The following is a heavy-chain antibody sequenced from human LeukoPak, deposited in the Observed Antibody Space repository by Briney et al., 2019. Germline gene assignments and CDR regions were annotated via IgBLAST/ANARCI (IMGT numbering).Heavy chain of an antibody. Sequence: PGGSLRLSCAASGFTFSSYAMSWVRQPPGKGLEWIGEINHSGSTNYNPSLKSRVTISVDTSKNQFSLKLSSVTAADTAVYYCARGRFIVVVPAGPLRRFDPWGQGTLVTVSS. CDR2: INHSGST. V-gene: IGHV4-34*01. CDR3: ARGRFIVVVPAGPLRRFDP. CDR1: GFTFSSYA. J-gene: IGHJ5*02. D-gene: IGHD2-2*01.